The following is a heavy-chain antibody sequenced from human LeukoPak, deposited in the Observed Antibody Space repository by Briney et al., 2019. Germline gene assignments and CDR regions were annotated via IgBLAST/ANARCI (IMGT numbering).Heavy chain of an antibody. V-gene: IGHV3-74*01. J-gene: IGHJ4*02. D-gene: IGHD3-22*01. CDR3: VRDWGYDSSGYWQKYFDT. CDR1: GFTFTTFW. CDR2: INHDGRST. Sequence: GGSLRLSCATSGFTFTTFWMHWARKAPGKGLLWVSRINHDGRSTNYADSVKGRFTISRDNAKNTVYLQMNSLRVEDTAVYYCVRDWGYDSSGYWQKYFDTWGQGTLVTVSS.